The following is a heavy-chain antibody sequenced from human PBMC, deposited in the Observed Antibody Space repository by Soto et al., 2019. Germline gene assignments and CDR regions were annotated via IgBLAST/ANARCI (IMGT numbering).Heavy chain of an antibody. V-gene: IGHV4-34*01. Sequence: PSETLSLTCAVYGGSFSGYYWSWIRQPPGKGLEWIGEINHSGSTNYNPSLKSRVTISVDTSKNQFSLKLSSVTAADTAVYYCARLLRSSSWYYFDYWGQGTLVTVSS. CDR1: GGSFSGYY. CDR3: ARLLRSSSWYYFDY. CDR2: INHSGST. D-gene: IGHD6-13*01. J-gene: IGHJ4*02.